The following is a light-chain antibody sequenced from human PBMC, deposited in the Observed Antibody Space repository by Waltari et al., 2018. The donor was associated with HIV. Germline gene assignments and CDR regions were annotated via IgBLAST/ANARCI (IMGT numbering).Light chain of an antibody. CDR2: AKN. Sequence: SSVLTQDPAVSVALGQTVRITCQGDSLRNYFASWYQQKPGQAPVLVMYAKNSRPSGSPNLFSVSNSGNTASLTITGAQAEDEADYYCNSRDSSGNHLYWVFGGGTKLTVL. CDR1: SLRNYF. J-gene: IGLJ3*02. CDR3: NSRDSSGNHLYWV. V-gene: IGLV3-19*01.